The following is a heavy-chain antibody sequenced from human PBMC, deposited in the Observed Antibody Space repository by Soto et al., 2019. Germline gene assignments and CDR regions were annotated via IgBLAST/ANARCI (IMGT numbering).Heavy chain of an antibody. Sequence: SETLSLTCTVSGGSISSYYWSWIRQPPGKGLEWIGYIYYSGSTNYNPSLKSRVTISVDTSKNQFSLKLSSVTAADTAVYYCARDSGLSRAMAVWGKGTTVTVSS. CDR2: IYYSGST. CDR1: GGSISSYY. V-gene: IGHV4-59*01. CDR3: ARDSGLSRAMAV. J-gene: IGHJ6*04. D-gene: IGHD3-10*01.